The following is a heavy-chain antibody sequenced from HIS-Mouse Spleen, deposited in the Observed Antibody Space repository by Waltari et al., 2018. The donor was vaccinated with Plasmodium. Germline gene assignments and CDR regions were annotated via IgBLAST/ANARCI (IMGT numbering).Heavy chain of an antibody. J-gene: IGHJ2*01. CDR3: ASSWYWYFDL. D-gene: IGHD6-13*01. CDR1: GFTFSSYW. CDR2: IKQDESEK. Sequence: EVQLVESGGGLVQPGGSLRLSCAASGFTFSSYWMSWVRQAPGKGLEGVANIKQDESEKYYVDSVKGRVTISGDNAKNSLYLQMNSLRAEDTAVYYCASSWYWYFDLWGRGTLVTVSS. V-gene: IGHV3-7*01.